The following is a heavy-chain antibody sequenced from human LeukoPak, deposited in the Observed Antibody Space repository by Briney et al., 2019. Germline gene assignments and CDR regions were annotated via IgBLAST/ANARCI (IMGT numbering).Heavy chain of an antibody. J-gene: IGHJ4*02. CDR2: ISSNGGST. D-gene: IGHD4-11*01. CDR1: GFTFSSYA. V-gene: IGHV3-64*01. Sequence: QPGGSLRLSCAASGFTFSSYAMHWVRQAPGKGLEYVSAISSNGGSTYYANSVKGRFTISRDSSKNTLYLQMGSLRAEDMAVYYCAREGFGYSNYSNSEIVYFDYWGQGTLVTVSS. CDR3: AREGFGYSNYSNSEIVYFDY.